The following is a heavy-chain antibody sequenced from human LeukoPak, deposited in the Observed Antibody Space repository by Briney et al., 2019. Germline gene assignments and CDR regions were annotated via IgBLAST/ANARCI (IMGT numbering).Heavy chain of an antibody. Sequence: GESLQISCQGSGYSFTSYWIGWVRRMPGKGLEWRGIIYPGDSDTRDSPSFQGQVTISADKSISTAYLQWSRLQASDTAMYYCARNYAGYSSPEFDYWGQGTLVTVSS. CDR2: IYPGDSDT. J-gene: IGHJ4*02. CDR3: ARNYAGYSSPEFDY. V-gene: IGHV5-51*01. CDR1: GYSFTSYW. D-gene: IGHD6-19*01.